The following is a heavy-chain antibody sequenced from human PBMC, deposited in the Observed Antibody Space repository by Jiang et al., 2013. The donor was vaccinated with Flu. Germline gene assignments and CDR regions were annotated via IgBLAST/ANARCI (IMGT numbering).Heavy chain of an antibody. CDR2: ISWNSGSI. J-gene: IGHJ4*02. D-gene: IGHD6-13*01. Sequence: GLVQPGGSLRLSCAASGFTFDDYAMHWVRQAPGKGLEWVSGISWNSGSIGYADSVKGRFTISRDNAKNSLYLQMNSLRAEDTAVYYCASPPAAAGTRVGSNYWGQGTLVTVSS. CDR3: ASPPAAAGTRVGSNY. CDR1: GFTFDDYA. V-gene: IGHV3-9*01.